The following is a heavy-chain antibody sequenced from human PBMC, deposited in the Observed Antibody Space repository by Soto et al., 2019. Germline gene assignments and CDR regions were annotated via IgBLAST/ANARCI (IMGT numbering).Heavy chain of an antibody. CDR2: IKSKTDGGTT. CDR1: GFTFSNAW. Sequence: PGGSLRLSCAASGFTFSNAWMNSVRQAPGKGLEWVGRIKSKTDGGTTDYAAPVKGRFTISRDDSKNTLYLQMNSLKTEDTAVYYCTSKAAYPHDDYGMDVWGQGTTVTVSS. CDR3: TSKAAYPHDDYGMDV. J-gene: IGHJ6*02. D-gene: IGHD6-25*01. V-gene: IGHV3-15*07.